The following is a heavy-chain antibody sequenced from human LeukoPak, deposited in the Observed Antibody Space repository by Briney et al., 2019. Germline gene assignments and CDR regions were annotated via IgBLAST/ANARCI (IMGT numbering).Heavy chain of an antibody. J-gene: IGHJ4*02. CDR2: INPSGGST. V-gene: IGHV1-46*01. Sequence: ASVKVSCKASGYTFTSYYMRWVRQAPGQGLEWMGIINPSGGSTSYAQKFQGRVTMTRDMSTSTVYMELSSLRSEDTAVYYCAREGYDSSGSFRLLFDYWGQGTLVTVSS. CDR3: AREGYDSSGSFRLLFDY. D-gene: IGHD3-22*01. CDR1: GYTFTSYY.